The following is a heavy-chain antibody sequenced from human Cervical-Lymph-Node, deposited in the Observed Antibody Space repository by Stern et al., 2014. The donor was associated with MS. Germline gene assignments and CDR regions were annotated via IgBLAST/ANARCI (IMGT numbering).Heavy chain of an antibody. J-gene: IGHJ4*02. V-gene: IGHV1-2*06. CDR2: IHPNSGDT. CDR3: VRDLGLTPRSSDY. D-gene: IGHD7-27*01. CDR1: GYTFTAFD. Sequence: QMQLVQSGAEVRRPGASVKVSCKASGYTFTAFDMYWVRQAPGQGLEWMGRIHPNSGDTNYAEKFQGRVTMTRDTSISTAYMELLRLTSHDTAVYFCVRDLGLTPRSSDYWGQGTLVTVSS.